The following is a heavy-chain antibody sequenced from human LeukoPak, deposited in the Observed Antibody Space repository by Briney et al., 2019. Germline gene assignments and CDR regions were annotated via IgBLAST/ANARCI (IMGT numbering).Heavy chain of an antibody. V-gene: IGHV4-39*07. CDR3: ARGGVGLPFDI. CDR1: GGSISSSSYY. J-gene: IGHJ3*02. CDR2: IYSSGST. Sequence: SVTLSLTCTVSGGSISSSSYYWGWIRQPPGKGLEWIGSIYSSGSTYYNPSLKSRVTISVDTSNNQFSLKLSSVTAADTAVYYCARGGVGLPFDIWGQGTMVTVSS.